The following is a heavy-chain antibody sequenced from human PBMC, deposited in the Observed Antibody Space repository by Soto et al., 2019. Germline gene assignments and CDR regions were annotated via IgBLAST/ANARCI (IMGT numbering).Heavy chain of an antibody. V-gene: IGHV3-21*01. D-gene: IGHD5-18*01. CDR2: ISSSSSYI. CDR1: GFTFSSYS. CDR3: ASGRSHVGYSYGFYWYFDL. J-gene: IGHJ2*01. Sequence: EVQLVESGGGLVKPGGSLRLSCAASGFTFSSYSMNWVRQAPGKGLEWVSSISSSSSYIYYADSVKGRFTISRDNAKNSLYLQMNSLRAEDTAVYYCASGRSHVGYSYGFYWYFDLWGRGTLVTVSS.